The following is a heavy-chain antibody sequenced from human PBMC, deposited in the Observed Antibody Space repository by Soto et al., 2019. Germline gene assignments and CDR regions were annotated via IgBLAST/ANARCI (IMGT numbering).Heavy chain of an antibody. CDR1: GFTFSSYA. Sequence: QVQLVESGGGVVQPGRSLRLSCAASGFTFSSYAMHWVRQAPGKGLEWVAVISYDGSNKYYADSVKGRFTISRDNSKNTLYLQMNSLRAEDTAGYYCAREGVKGMDVCGQGTTVTVSS. CDR3: AREGVKGMDV. CDR2: ISYDGSNK. D-gene: IGHD3-16*01. V-gene: IGHV3-30-3*01. J-gene: IGHJ6*02.